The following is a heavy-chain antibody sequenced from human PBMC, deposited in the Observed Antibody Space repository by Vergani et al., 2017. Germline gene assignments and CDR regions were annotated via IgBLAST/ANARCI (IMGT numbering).Heavy chain of an antibody. V-gene: IGHV1-2*06. J-gene: IGHJ4*02. Sequence: QVQLVQSGAEVKKPGASVKVSCKASGYTFTGYYMHWVRQAPGQGLEWIGRINPNSGGTNYAQKFQGRVTMTRDTSISTAYMELSRLRSDDTAVYYCARVRATTVVTPFDYWGQGTLVTVSS. D-gene: IGHD4-23*01. CDR2: INPNSGGT. CDR3: ARVRATTVVTPFDY. CDR1: GYTFTGYY.